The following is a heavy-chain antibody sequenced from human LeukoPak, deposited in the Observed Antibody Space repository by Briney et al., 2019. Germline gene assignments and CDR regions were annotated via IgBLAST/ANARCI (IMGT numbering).Heavy chain of an antibody. D-gene: IGHD2-2*01. Sequence: KASETLSLTCTVSGGSISSYYWSWIRQPPGKGLEWIGYIYYGGSTNYNPSLKSRVTISVDTSKNQFSLKLSSVTAADTAVYYCARHAQVVPAAIVWFDPWGQGTLVTVSS. J-gene: IGHJ5*02. CDR2: IYYGGST. V-gene: IGHV4-59*08. CDR3: ARHAQVVPAAIVWFDP. CDR1: GGSISSYY.